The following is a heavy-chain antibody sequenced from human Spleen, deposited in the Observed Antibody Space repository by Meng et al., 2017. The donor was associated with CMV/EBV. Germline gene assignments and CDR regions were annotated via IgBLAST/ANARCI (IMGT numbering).Heavy chain of an antibody. Sequence: GSLRLSCSVSGASVTYYYWSWIRQPPGKGLEWIGYIYYRGTTNYNPSLKSRVSMSVDTSENQFSLKLTSVTAADTAVYYCARVGMYSGSYAYYYYYYGMDVWGQGTTVTVSS. CDR2: IYYRGTT. D-gene: IGHD1-26*01. CDR1: GASVTYYY. CDR3: ARVGMYSGSYAYYYYYYGMDV. J-gene: IGHJ6*02. V-gene: IGHV4-59*02.